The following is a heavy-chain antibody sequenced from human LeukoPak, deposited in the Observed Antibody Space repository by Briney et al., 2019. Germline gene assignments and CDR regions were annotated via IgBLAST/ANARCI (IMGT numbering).Heavy chain of an antibody. J-gene: IGHJ3*02. V-gene: IGHV4-59*11. CDR2: IHYRGGT. CDR3: ATPNDAFNI. Sequence: PSETLSLTCTVSGGSINSHYWSWIRQPPGKGLEWIGEIHYRGGTNYNPSLRSRVTISVDTSKNQFSLKMTSVTAADTAVYYCATPNDAFNIWGQGTMVTVSS. CDR1: GGSINSHY.